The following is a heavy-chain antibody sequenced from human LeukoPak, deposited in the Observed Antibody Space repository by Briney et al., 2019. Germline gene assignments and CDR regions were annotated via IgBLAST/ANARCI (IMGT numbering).Heavy chain of an antibody. Sequence: GGSLRLSCAASGFTFSSYGMHWVRQAPGKGLEWVAVISYDGSNKYYADSVKGRFTISRDNSKSTLYLQMNSLRAEDTAVYYCAKVPLGGYSYGWAPFDYWGQGTLVTVSS. V-gene: IGHV3-30*18. CDR2: ISYDGSNK. J-gene: IGHJ4*02. CDR3: AKVPLGGYSYGWAPFDY. CDR1: GFTFSSYG. D-gene: IGHD5-18*01.